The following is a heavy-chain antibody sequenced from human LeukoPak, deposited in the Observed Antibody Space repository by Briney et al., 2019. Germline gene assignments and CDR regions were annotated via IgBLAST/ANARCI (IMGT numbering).Heavy chain of an antibody. J-gene: IGHJ3*02. Sequence: GGSLRLSCAASGFTVSSNYMSWVRQAPGKGLEWVSVIYSGGSTYYADSWKGRFTISRDNCKNAVYLQMNSLRAEDTAVYYCARDIFLFWGGSGSSDAFDIWGQGTMVTVSS. CDR2: IYSGGST. V-gene: IGHV3-66*02. CDR3: ARDIFLFWGGSGSSDAFDI. CDR1: GFTVSSNY. D-gene: IGHD3-10*01.